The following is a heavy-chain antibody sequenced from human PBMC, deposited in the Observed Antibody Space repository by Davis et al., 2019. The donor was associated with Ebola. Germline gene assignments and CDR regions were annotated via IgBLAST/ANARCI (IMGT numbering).Heavy chain of an antibody. V-gene: IGHV3-48*02. J-gene: IGHJ6*02. CDR3: ARRILLSARGGVDV. D-gene: IGHD2/OR15-2a*01. CDR2: IGGSSDHI. Sequence: PGGSLRLSCAASGFTFSSYGMYWFRQAPGKGLEWLSYIGGSSDHINYADSVKGRFTISRDNAKDLLSLLMNSLRDDDTAVYYCARRILLSARGGVDVWGQGTTVTVSS. CDR1: GFTFSSYG.